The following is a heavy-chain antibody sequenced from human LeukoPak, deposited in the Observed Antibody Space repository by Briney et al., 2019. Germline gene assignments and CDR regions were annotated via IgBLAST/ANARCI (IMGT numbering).Heavy chain of an antibody. CDR2: ISSDGSIA. D-gene: IGHD4-23*01. CDR1: GFTFSTYW. CDR3: ARADYGGNSDFHY. Sequence: GGALRLSCAASGFTFSTYWMHWVRQAPGKGLVWVSRISSDGSIAINADSVEGRFTVSRDNAKNTLYLQMNSLRVEDTAVYYCARADYGGNSDFHYWGQGTLVTVSS. V-gene: IGHV3-74*01. J-gene: IGHJ4*02.